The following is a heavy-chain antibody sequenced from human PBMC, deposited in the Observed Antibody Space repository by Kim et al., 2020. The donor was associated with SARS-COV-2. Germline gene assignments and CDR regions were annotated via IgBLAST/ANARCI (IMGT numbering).Heavy chain of an antibody. D-gene: IGHD3-10*01. Sequence: GGSLRLSCAASGFTFDDYAMHWVRQAPGKGLEWVSSISWNSGSIGYADSVKGRFTISRDNAKNSLYLQMNSLRAEDTALYYCAKDIGGYYGSGSYPDYWGQGTLVTVSS. CDR1: GFTFDDYA. CDR2: ISWNSGSI. J-gene: IGHJ4*02. CDR3: AKDIGGYYGSGSYPDY. V-gene: IGHV3-9*01.